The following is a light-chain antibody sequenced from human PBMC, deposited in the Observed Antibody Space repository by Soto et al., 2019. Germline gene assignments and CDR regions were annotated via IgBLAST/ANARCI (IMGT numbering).Light chain of an antibody. CDR1: QPVSSN. V-gene: IGKV3-15*01. J-gene: IGKJ4*01. Sequence: EMVMTQSPVTLSVSPGERVTLSCRASQPVSSNLAWYQQRPGQAPRLLLYRASTRATGIPARFSGSQSGTEFTLTISSLQSEDSAVYYCQQYNSWPLTFGGGTKVDIK. CDR3: QQYNSWPLT. CDR2: RAS.